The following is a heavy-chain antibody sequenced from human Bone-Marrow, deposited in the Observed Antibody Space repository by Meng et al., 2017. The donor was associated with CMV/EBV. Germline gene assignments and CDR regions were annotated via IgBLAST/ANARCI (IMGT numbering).Heavy chain of an antibody. CDR1: GDAFNSYA. V-gene: IGHV1-69*05. CDR2: IVPQFGTT. J-gene: IGHJ6*02. CDR3: AREGPFRSGYFNYYYYYGMDI. Sequence: SVKVSCKASGDAFNSYAISWIRQAPGQGLEWMGGIVPQFGTTNHAQRFQGRLTITTDESSSTVYMELSSLRSEDTAVYFCAREGPFRSGYFNYYYYYGMDIWGQGTTVTVSS. D-gene: IGHD3-3*01.